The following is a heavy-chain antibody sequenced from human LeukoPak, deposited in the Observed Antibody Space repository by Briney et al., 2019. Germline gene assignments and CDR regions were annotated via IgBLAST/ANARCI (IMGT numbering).Heavy chain of an antibody. CDR2: IRYDGSNK. J-gene: IGHJ4*02. CDR1: AFTFSRYT. CDR3: AKRYYDSSGYVDY. V-gene: IGHV3-30*02. Sequence: GGSLRLSCAASAFTFSRYTMNWVRQTPGKGLEWVAFIRYDGSNKYYADSVKGRFTISRDNSKNTLYLQINSLRAEDTAVYYCAKRYYDSSGYVDYWGQGTLVTVSS. D-gene: IGHD3-22*01.